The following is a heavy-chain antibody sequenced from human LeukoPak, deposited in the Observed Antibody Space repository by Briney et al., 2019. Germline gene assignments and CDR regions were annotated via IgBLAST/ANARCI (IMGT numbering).Heavy chain of an antibody. CDR3: AREDSEYFDY. CDR1: GFTFSNYG. D-gene: IGHD2-15*01. V-gene: IGHV3-7*01. Sequence: PGGSLRLSCAASGFTFSNYGIHWVRQAPGKGLEWVANIKQDGSEKYYVDSVKGRFTISRDNAKNSLYLQMNSLRAKDTAVYYCAREDSEYFDYWGQGTLVTVSS. J-gene: IGHJ4*02. CDR2: IKQDGSEK.